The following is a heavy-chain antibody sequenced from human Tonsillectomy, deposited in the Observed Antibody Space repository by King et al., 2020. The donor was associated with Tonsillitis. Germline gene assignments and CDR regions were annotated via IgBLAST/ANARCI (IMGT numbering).Heavy chain of an antibody. J-gene: IGHJ3*02. Sequence: VQLVESGGGVVQPGGSLRLSCAASGLTVSASIIHWVRQAPGKGLEWVALIAHDGNSKNYAGTMKGRFTISGDNSQNTVYLQMSSLRAEETAVYYCAREAYSSGRCGIFDIWGQGTKVTVSS. V-gene: IGHV3-30*15. CDR1: GLTVSASI. CDR2: IAHDGNSK. CDR3: AREAYSSGRCGIFDI. D-gene: IGHD6-19*01.